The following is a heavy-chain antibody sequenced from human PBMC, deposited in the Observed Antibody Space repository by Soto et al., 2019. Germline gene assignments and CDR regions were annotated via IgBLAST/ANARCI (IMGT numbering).Heavy chain of an antibody. V-gene: IGHV3-73*01. CDR2: IRSKANSYAT. CDR3: TMVPPHYYGMDV. Sequence: PGGSLRLSCAASGFTFSGSAMHWVRQASGKGLEWVGRIRSKANSYATAYAASVKGRFTISRDDSKNTAYLQMNSLKTEDTAVYYCTMVPPHYYGMDVWGQGTTVTVSS. J-gene: IGHJ6*02. D-gene: IGHD2-8*01. CDR1: GFTFSGSA.